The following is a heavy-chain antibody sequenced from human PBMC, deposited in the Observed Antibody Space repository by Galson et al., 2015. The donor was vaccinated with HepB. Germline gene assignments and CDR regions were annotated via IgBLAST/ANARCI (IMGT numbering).Heavy chain of an antibody. D-gene: IGHD3-3*01. CDR2: ISSSSSYI. J-gene: IGHJ4*02. Sequence: SLRLSCAASGFTFSSYSMNWVRQAPGKGLEWVSSISSSSSYIYYADSVKGRFTISRDNAKNSLYLQMNSLRAEDTAVYYCARGALRGYDEVYWGQGTLVTVSS. V-gene: IGHV3-21*01. CDR1: GFTFSSYS. CDR3: ARGALRGYDEVY.